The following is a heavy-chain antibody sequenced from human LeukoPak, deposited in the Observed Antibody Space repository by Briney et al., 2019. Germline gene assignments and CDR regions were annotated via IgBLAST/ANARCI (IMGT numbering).Heavy chain of an antibody. CDR3: AHRLPLRAMDV. J-gene: IGHJ6*04. Sequence: SGPTLVKPTQTLTLTCTFSGFSLSTNGVGVGWIRQPPGKALEWLALIYWDDDKRYSPSLKSRLTITKDTSKNQVVLTMSTIDPVDTATYFCAHRLPLRAMDVWGKGTTVTVSS. CDR2: IYWDDDK. V-gene: IGHV2-5*02. CDR1: GFSLSTNGVG.